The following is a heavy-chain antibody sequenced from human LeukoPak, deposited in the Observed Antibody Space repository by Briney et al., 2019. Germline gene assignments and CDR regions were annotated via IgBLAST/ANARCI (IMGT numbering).Heavy chain of an antibody. CDR1: GGTFSSYA. Sequence: SVKVSCKASGGTFSSYAISWVRQAPGQGLEWMGGIIPIFGTANYAQKFEGRVTITTDESTSTAYMELSSLRSEDTAVYYCASIRVSCYDSVSNNWFDPWGQGTLVTVSS. CDR2: IIPIFGTA. D-gene: IGHD5-12*01. J-gene: IGHJ5*02. CDR3: ASIRVSCYDSVSNNWFDP. V-gene: IGHV1-69*05.